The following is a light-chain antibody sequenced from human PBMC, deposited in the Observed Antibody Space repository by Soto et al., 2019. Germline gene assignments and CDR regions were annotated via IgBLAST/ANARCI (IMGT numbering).Light chain of an antibody. V-gene: IGKV1-33*01. J-gene: IGKJ1*01. Sequence: DIQMTQSPSSLSASVGNRVTITCQASQDIATYLNWYQQKPGKARNLLIYDASNLETGVPSRFSGGGSGTHFTFTISNLQPEDIATYYCQQYDNLPPTWTFGQGTKVEIE. CDR3: QQYDNLPPTWT. CDR2: DAS. CDR1: QDIATY.